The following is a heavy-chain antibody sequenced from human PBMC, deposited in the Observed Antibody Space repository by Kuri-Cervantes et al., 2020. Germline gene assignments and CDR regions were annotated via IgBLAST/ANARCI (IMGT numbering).Heavy chain of an antibody. J-gene: IGHJ5*02. CDR3: ARGNVFWFGELGHQGWFDP. V-gene: IGHV4-4*07. Sequence: SETLSLTCTVSGGSINSYYWNWIRQPAGKTLEWIGRIDTSGNTNYNSSLKSRVTTSVDKSKNQFSLKLTSVTDSDTAVYYCARGNVFWFGELGHQGWFDPWGQRILVTVSS. CDR2: IDTSGNT. D-gene: IGHD3-10*01. CDR1: GGSINSYY.